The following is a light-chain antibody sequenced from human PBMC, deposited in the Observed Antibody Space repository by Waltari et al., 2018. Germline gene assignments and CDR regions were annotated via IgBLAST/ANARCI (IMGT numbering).Light chain of an antibody. CDR3: QQYDAYPYT. V-gene: IGKV1-5*01. J-gene: IGKJ2*01. CDR2: EAS. CDR1: QNIYNW. Sequence: DIQMTQSPSILSASIGDRVTITCRASQNIYNWLAWYQQKPGRATNLLIYEASNLESGVPSRCSGSGSGTEFTLTINSLQPDDFATYYCQQYDAYPYTFGQGAKLEIK.